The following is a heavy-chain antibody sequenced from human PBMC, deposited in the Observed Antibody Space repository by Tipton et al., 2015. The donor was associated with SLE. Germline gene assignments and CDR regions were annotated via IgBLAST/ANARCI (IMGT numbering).Heavy chain of an antibody. CDR2: INHSGST. CDR3: ARDPRYSSSSGGD. Sequence: TLSLTCAVYGGSFSGYYWSWIRQPPGKGLEWIGEINHSGSTNYNPSLKSRVTISVDTSKNQFSLKLSSVTAADTAVYYCARDPRYSSSSGGDWGQGTLVTVSS. CDR1: GGSFSGYY. J-gene: IGHJ1*01. D-gene: IGHD6-6*01. V-gene: IGHV4-34*01.